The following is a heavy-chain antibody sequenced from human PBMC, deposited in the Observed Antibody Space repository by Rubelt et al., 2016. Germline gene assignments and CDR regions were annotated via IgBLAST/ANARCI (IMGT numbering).Heavy chain of an antibody. D-gene: IGHD2-21*01. CDR2: MYYTGSG. V-gene: IGHV4-59*01. CDR3: AREGLGRDYFFDY. Sequence: GKGLEWIGYMYYTGSGSYNPSLTGRVSISVDKSANQFSLRLTSVTAADTAVYWCAREGLGRDYFFDYWGQGALVTVSS. J-gene: IGHJ4*02.